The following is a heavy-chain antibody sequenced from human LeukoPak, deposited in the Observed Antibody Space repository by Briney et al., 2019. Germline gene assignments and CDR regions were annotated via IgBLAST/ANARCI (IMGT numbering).Heavy chain of an antibody. Sequence: SETLSLTCTVSGGSFSTGDYYSGWVRQPPGGALEWLGSVYYSGSPSYNTPPKSRVTISVNTSKNQFSLKLSPVTAADTAVYYCARRWLGHRDAFDIWAQGTMVTVSS. J-gene: IGHJ3*02. V-gene: IGHV4-39*01. CDR1: GGSFSTGDYY. D-gene: IGHD3-10*01. CDR2: VYYSGSP. CDR3: ARRWLGHRDAFDI.